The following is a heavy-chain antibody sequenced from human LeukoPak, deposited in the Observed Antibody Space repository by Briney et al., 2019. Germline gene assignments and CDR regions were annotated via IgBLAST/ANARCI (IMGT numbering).Heavy chain of an antibody. J-gene: IGHJ4*02. V-gene: IGHV3-64D*06. CDR1: GFIFSGYA. Sequence: PGGSLSPSCAASGFIFSGYAMKWVRQAPGKGLEFVSGMSNNGGSTYYADSVKGRFTISRDTSKNTVYLQMSSLRTEDTAVYYCVKRAVSGAGTITQFYFDYWGQGTLVTVSS. CDR2: MSNNGGST. CDR3: VKRAVSGAGTITQFYFDY. D-gene: IGHD3-10*01.